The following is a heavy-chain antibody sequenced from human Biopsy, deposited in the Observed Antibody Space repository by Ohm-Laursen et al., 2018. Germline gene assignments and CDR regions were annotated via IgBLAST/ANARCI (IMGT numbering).Heavy chain of an antibody. J-gene: IGHJ6*02. D-gene: IGHD1-26*01. CDR2: IAPRGSDA. Sequence: ASVKVSCKASGYMFLRYYIHWVRQAPGKGLEWMGIIAPRGSDATYAQKFQGRLIMTTDTSTATVYMQLGNLTSEDTAVYFCARDRIELEATPTNADYYYFGMDVWGQGTTVTV. CDR3: ARDRIELEATPTNADYYYFGMDV. V-gene: IGHV1-46*01. CDR1: GYMFLRYY.